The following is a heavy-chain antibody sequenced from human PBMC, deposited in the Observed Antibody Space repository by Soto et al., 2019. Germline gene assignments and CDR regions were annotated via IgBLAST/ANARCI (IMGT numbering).Heavy chain of an antibody. CDR2: IYYSGST. V-gene: IGHV4-31*03. Sequence: QVQLQESGPGLVKPSQTLSLTCTVSGGSISSGGYYWSWIRQHPGKGLEWIGYIYYSGSTYYNPSLKGRVTISVDTSKNQFSLKRSSVTDADTAVYYCARGSNYYYSSGYYYYWGQGTLVTVSS. D-gene: IGHD3-22*01. CDR3: ARGSNYYYSSGYYYY. CDR1: GGSISSGGYY. J-gene: IGHJ4*02.